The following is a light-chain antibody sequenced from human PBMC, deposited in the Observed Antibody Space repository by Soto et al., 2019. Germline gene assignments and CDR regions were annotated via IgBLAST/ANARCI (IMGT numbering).Light chain of an antibody. J-gene: IGKJ4*01. CDR1: QSVSISY. Sequence: EIVMTLSPATLSVSPGERATRSCRASQSVSISYLAWYQQKPGQAPRLLIYGASSRATGIPDRFSGSGSGTDFTLTISRLEPEDFAVYYCQQYGSSPLTFGGGTKVDIK. V-gene: IGKV3-20*01. CDR3: QQYGSSPLT. CDR2: GAS.